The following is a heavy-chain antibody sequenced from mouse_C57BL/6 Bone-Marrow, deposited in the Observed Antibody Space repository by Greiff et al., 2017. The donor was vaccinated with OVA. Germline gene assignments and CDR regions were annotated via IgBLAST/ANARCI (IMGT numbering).Heavy chain of an antibody. V-gene: IGHV1-64*01. J-gene: IGHJ1*03. CDR1: GYTFTSYL. CDR2: IHPNSGST. Sequence: VQLQQPGAELVKPGASVKLSCKASGYTFTSYLMHWVKQRPGQGLEWIGMIHPNSGSTNYNEKFKSKATLTVDKSSSTAYMQLSSLTSEDSAVYYCVYGSSYWYFDVWGTGTTVTVSS. D-gene: IGHD1-1*01. CDR3: VYGSSYWYFDV.